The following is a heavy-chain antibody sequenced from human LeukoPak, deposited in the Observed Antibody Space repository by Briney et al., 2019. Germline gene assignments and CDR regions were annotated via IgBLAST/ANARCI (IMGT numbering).Heavy chain of an antibody. Sequence: GGSLRLSCAASGFAFSSYAMSWVRQAPGKGLEWVSAISGSGGSTYYADSVKGRFTISRDNSKNTLYLQMNSLGAEDTAVYYCAKDRHDYGGQPEGGYWGQGTLVTVSS. D-gene: IGHD4-23*01. V-gene: IGHV3-23*01. CDR2: ISGSGGST. CDR1: GFAFSSYA. CDR3: AKDRHDYGGQPEGGY. J-gene: IGHJ4*02.